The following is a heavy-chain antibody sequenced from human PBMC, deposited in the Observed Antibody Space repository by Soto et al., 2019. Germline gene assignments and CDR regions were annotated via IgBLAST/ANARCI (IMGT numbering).Heavy chain of an antibody. CDR2: ISFDGSDK. Sequence: GGSLGLSCAASGFIFSSYGMHWVRQAPGKGLEWVAVISFDGSDKYYADSVKGRFTISRDNSKNTLYLQMNSLRAEDTALYYCAKDEGSSRPFNNWGQGTLVTVSS. V-gene: IGHV3-30*18. D-gene: IGHD6-13*01. J-gene: IGHJ4*02. CDR3: AKDEGSSRPFNN. CDR1: GFIFSSYG.